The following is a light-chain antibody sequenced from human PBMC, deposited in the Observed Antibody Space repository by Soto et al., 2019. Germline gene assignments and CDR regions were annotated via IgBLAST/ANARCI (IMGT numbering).Light chain of an antibody. V-gene: IGKV3-20*01. CDR1: QSVSSY. Sequence: EIVMTHSPATLSVSPGERATLSFSSSQSVSSYLAWYQQKPGQAPRLLIYDASNRATGIPARFSGSGSGTDFTLTISRLEPEDSAVYYCQQYGSSPTWTFGQGTKVDI. CDR3: QQYGSSPTWT. CDR2: DAS. J-gene: IGKJ1*01.